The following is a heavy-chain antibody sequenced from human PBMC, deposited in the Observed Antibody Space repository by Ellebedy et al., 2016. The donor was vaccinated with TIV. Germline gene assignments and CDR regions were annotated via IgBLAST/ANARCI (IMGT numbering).Heavy chain of an antibody. V-gene: IGHV3-21*01. CDR2: ISSSSSYI. D-gene: IGHD5-24*01. CDR3: ARDMLDGHNSGGFGY. CDR1: GFTFSSYS. Sequence: GESLKISCAASGFTFSSYSINWVRQAPGKGLEWVSSISSSSSYIYYADSVKGRFTISRDNAKNSLFLQMNSLRAEDTAVYYCARDMLDGHNSGGFGYWGQGTLVTVSS. J-gene: IGHJ4*02.